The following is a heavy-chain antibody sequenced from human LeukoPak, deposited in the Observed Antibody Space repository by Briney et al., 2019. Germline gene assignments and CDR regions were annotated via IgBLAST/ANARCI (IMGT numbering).Heavy chain of an antibody. CDR3: ARGVVYYYDSSGYYFDY. CDR2: IYYSGST. Sequence: SQTLSLTCTVSGGSISRGDYYWSWIRQPPGKGLEWIGYIYYSGSTYYNPSLKSRVTISVDTSKNQFSLKLSSVTAADTALYYCARGVVYYYDSSGYYFDYWGQGTLVTVSS. J-gene: IGHJ4*02. CDR1: GGSISRGDYY. D-gene: IGHD3-22*01. V-gene: IGHV4-30-4*08.